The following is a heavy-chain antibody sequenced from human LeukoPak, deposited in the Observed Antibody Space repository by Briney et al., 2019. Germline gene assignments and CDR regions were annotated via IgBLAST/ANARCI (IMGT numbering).Heavy chain of an antibody. Sequence: SETLSLTCTVSGGSISSSSYYWVWIRQPPGKGLEWIGSIYYSGSTYYNPSLKSRVTISVDTSKNQFSLKLSSVTAADTAVYYCARSTVAGTRKVDYWGQATLLTVSS. CDR3: ARSTVAGTRKVDY. CDR2: IYYSGST. CDR1: GGSISSSSYY. J-gene: IGHJ4*02. D-gene: IGHD6-19*01. V-gene: IGHV4-39*01.